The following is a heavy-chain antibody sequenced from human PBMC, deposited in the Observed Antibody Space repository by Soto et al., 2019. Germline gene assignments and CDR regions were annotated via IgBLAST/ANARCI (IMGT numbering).Heavy chain of an antibody. CDR1: GDTLTELS. V-gene: IGHV1-24*01. D-gene: IGHD6-13*01. Sequence: ASVKVCCKVSGDTLTELSMHWVRQAPGKGLEWMGGFDPEDGETIYAQNFQGRVTMTEDTSTDTAYMELSSLRSEDTAVYYCATDLYKQQLVHYYDYYGMDVWGQGTTVTVSS. J-gene: IGHJ6*02. CDR3: ATDLYKQQLVHYYDYYGMDV. CDR2: FDPEDGET.